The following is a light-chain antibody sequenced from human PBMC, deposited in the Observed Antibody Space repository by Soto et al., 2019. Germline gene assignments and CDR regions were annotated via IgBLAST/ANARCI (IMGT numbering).Light chain of an antibody. J-gene: IGKJ4*01. CDR2: GVS. CDR3: QQYGDWPLT. Sequence: EIVMTQSPDTLSVSPGETVTLSCRASQSVRSKLAWYQQKPGQAPRLLIFGVSNRAAGIPARFSGSGSGTEFTLTISSLQSEDFAVYYCQQYGDWPLTFGGGTKVDIK. V-gene: IGKV3-15*01. CDR1: QSVRSK.